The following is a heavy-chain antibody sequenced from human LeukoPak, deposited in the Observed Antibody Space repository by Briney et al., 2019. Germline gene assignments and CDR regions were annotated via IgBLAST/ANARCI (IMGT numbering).Heavy chain of an antibody. CDR2: INHSGST. J-gene: IGHJ3*02. V-gene: IGHV4-34*01. CDR1: GGSFSGYY. D-gene: IGHD3-22*01. CDR3: AREITMIVVALGPFDAFDI. Sequence: SETLSLTCAVYGGSFSGYYWSWIRQPPGKGLEWIGEINHSGSTNYNPSFKSRVTISVDTSKNQFSLKLSSVTAADTAVYYCAREITMIVVALGPFDAFDIWGQGTMVTVSS.